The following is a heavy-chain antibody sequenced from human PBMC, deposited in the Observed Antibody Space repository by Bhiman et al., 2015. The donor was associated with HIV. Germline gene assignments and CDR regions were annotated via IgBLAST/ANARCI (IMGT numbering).Heavy chain of an antibody. D-gene: IGHD6-6*01. Sequence: EVQLVESGGGLVQPGGSLRLSCAASGFTFDDYGMHWVRQAPGKGLEWVSGISWSSHSIGYADSVKGRFTISRDNAKNSLFLQMNSLRTDDTALFYCVKDRAYSGSSMGAFDIWGQGTMVTVSS. CDR2: ISWSSHSI. V-gene: IGHV3-9*01. J-gene: IGHJ3*02. CDR1: GFTFDDYG. CDR3: VKDRAYSGSSMGAFDI.